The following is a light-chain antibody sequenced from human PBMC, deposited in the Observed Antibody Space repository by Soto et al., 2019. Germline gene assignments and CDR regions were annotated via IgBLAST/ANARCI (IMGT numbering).Light chain of an antibody. V-gene: IGLV2-23*01. J-gene: IGLJ3*02. CDR3: CSYAGSRTFV. Sequence: QSALTQPAYVSGSPEQSITISCTGTSSDVGAYNLVSWYQQHPGKAPRLIIYEDSKRPSGISPRFSGSKSDNTASLTISGLRAEDEAHYHCCSYAGSRTFVFGGGTQLTVL. CDR1: SSDVGAYNL. CDR2: EDS.